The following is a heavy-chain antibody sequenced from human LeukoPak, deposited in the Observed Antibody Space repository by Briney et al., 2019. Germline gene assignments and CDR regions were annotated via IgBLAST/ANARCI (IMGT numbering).Heavy chain of an antibody. V-gene: IGHV1-18*01. J-gene: IGHJ5*02. CDR3: ARQVEDRAMVLSWNGGGGGGWFNR. D-gene: IGHD5-18*01. CDR1: GYTFTSYG. Sequence: ASVKVSCKASGYTFTSYGISWVRQAPGQGLEWMGWISAYNGNTNYAQKLQGRVTMTTDTSTSTAYIELRSLRSDDPAVYYCARQVEDRAMVLSWNGGGGGGWFNRWGRG. CDR2: ISAYNGNT.